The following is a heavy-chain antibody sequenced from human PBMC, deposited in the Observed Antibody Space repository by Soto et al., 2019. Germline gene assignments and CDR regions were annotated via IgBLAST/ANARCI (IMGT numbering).Heavy chain of an antibody. Sequence: PGGSLRLSCAASGFPFANAYMSWVRQAPGKGLEWVGRIKTKTDGGTTDYAAPVKGRFTISRDDSENTLYLQMNSLKTEDTAVYYCYHYGSGSYSTDFWGRGTLVTVSS. CDR3: YHYGSGSYSTDF. J-gene: IGHJ4*01. CDR1: GFPFANAY. V-gene: IGHV3-15*07. CDR2: IKTKTDGGTT. D-gene: IGHD3-10*01.